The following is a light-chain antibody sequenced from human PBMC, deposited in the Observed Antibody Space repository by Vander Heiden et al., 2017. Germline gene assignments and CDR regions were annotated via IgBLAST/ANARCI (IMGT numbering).Light chain of an antibody. CDR3: QSYDSSMSGNWV. CDR2: GNS. J-gene: IGLJ3*02. Sequence: QSVLTQPPSVSGAPGQRVPISCTGSSSNIGAGYDVHWYQQLPGTAPKLLIYGNSNRPSGVPDRFSGSKSGTSASPATTGLQAEDEADDYCQSYDSSMSGNWVFGGGTKLTVL. CDR1: SSNIGAGYD. V-gene: IGLV1-40*01.